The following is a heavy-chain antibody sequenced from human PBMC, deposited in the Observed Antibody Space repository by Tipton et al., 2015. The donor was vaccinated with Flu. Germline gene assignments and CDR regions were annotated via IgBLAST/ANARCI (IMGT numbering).Heavy chain of an antibody. J-gene: IGHJ6*04. V-gene: IGHV3-48*01. CDR3: AEGDWVV. D-gene: IGHD2-21*01. Sequence: GSLRLSCVASGFTFNTYGMNWVRQAPGEGLEWISYIDSISSSTYYADSVKGRFTISRDNAKNSLYLQMNSLRAEDTAVYYCAEGDWVVWGKGTTVTVSS. CDR2: IDSISSST. CDR1: GFTFNTYG.